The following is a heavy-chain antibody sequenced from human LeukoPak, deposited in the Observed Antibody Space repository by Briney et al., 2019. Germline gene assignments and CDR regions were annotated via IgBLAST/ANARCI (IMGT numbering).Heavy chain of an antibody. CDR3: ARLPRKYGDYYYYYMDV. J-gene: IGHJ6*03. CDR1: GFTFSSYS. Sequence: GSLRLSCAASGFTFSSYSMNWVRQAPGKGLEWIGEINHSGSTNYNPSLKSRVTISVDTSKNQFSLKLSSVTAADTAVYYCARLPRKYGDYYYYYMDVWGKGTTVTISS. V-gene: IGHV4-34*01. CDR2: INHSGST. D-gene: IGHD3-10*01.